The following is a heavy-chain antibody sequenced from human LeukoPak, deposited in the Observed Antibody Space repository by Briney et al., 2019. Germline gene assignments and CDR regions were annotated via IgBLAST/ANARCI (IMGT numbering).Heavy chain of an antibody. J-gene: IGHJ4*02. CDR2: TSRSGSII. Sequence: KAGGSLRLSCAASGFTFSDYYMSWIRQAPGKGLEWVSYTSRSGSIIYYADSVKGRFTISRDNAKNSLYLQMNSLRAEDTAVYYCAKRNNYYDSSGYYYVPFDYWGQGTLVTVSS. CDR3: AKRNNYYDSSGYYYVPFDY. V-gene: IGHV3-11*01. D-gene: IGHD3-22*01. CDR1: GFTFSDYY.